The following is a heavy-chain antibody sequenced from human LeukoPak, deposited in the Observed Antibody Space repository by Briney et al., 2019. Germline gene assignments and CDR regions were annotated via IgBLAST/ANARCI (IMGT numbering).Heavy chain of an antibody. V-gene: IGHV3-23*01. J-gene: IGHJ3*02. Sequence: GGSLRLSCAASGFTFYNNDMSWVRQAPGKGLEWVSAISGSRNKTYYADSVKGRFTTSRDKSKNTVYLQMNSLRAEDTAVYYCAKDLYGVIAPNDAFDICGQGTLVTVSS. CDR2: ISGSRNKT. D-gene: IGHD3-22*01. CDR1: GFTFYNND. CDR3: AKDLYGVIAPNDAFDI.